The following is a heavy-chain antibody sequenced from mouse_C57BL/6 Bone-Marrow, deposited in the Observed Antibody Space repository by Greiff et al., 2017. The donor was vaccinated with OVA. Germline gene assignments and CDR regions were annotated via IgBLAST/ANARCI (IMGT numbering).Heavy chain of an antibody. CDR1: GFTFSSYG. CDR3: ARPAEDY. V-gene: IGHV5-6*01. J-gene: IGHJ2*01. CDR2: ISSGGSYT. Sequence: EVMLVESGGDLVKPGGSLKLSCAASGFTFSSYGMSWVRQTPDKRLEWVATISSGGSYTYYPDSVKGRFTISRDNAKNTLYLQMSSLKSEDTAMYYCARPAEDYWGQGTTRTVAS. D-gene: IGHD1-2*01.